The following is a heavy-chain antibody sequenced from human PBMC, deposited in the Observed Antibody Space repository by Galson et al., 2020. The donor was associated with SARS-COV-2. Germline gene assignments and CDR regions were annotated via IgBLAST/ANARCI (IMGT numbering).Heavy chain of an antibody. J-gene: IGHJ4*02. D-gene: IGHD3-3*01. V-gene: IGHV2-5*01. CDR2: IYWNDHK. CDR3: AHSAPSSLTIFGVVIVKDYFDY. Sequence: ESGPTLVKPTQTFTLTCTFSGFSLPTSGVGVGWIRQPPGKALEWLALIYWNDHKRYSPSLNSMLTTTQDTSKNQVVLTMTNMDPVDTATYFCAHSAPSSLTIFGVVIVKDYFDYWGQGTLVTVSS. CDR1: GFSLPTSGVG.